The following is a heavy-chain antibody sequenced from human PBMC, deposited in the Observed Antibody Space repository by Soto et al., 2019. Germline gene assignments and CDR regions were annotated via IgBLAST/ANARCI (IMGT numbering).Heavy chain of an antibody. V-gene: IGHV3-11*06. CDR3: ERVEGLGYWSGGSCYSGFANWFDP. CDR2: LSSSSSYT. CDR1: GFTFIDYY. D-gene: IGHD2-15*01. Sequence: PVDFRRLADGASGFTFIDYYVSCIRQAPGQGVEWGAYLSSSSSYTKYADSVKGRVTISRDNAKNSLYLQMNSLRAADTAVYYCERVEGLGYWSGGSCYSGFANWFDPWGQGTLVTVSS. J-gene: IGHJ5*02.